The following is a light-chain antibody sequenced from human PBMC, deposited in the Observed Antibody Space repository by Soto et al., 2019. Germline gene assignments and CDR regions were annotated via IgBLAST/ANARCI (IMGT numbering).Light chain of an antibody. V-gene: IGLV2-14*01. J-gene: IGLJ1*01. CDR1: SSDVGSYNY. Sequence: QSVLTQPASVSGSPGQSITISCTVASSDVGSYNYVSWYQQYPGKAPKLMLFEVSARPSGVSNRFSGSKSGNTASLTISGLQAEDEADYYCSSYTSSSSLVLGTGTKVTVL. CDR3: SSYTSSSSLV. CDR2: EVS.